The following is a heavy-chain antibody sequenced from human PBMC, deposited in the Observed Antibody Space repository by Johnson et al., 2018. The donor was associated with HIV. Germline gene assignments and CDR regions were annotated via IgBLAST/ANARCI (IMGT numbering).Heavy chain of an antibody. J-gene: IGHJ3*02. Sequence: QVQLVESGGGVVQPGGSLRLSCAASGFTFSNYGMHWVRQAPGKGLEWVAFIRYDGSNEYYADSVKGRFTISRDNSKNTRYLQMNSLRFGDTAMYFCAKDLPTTTVTTRPVNFNIWGQGTMVTVSS. D-gene: IGHD4-17*01. V-gene: IGHV3-30*02. CDR2: IRYDGSNE. CDR3: AKDLPTTTVTTRPVNFNI. CDR1: GFTFSNYG.